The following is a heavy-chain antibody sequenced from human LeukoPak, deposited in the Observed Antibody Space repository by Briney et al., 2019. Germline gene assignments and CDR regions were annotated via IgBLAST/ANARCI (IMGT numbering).Heavy chain of an antibody. CDR2: INPDSGAT. J-gene: IGHJ5*02. V-gene: IGHV1-2*02. CDR3: ARAMMTSGWVNWLDP. D-gene: IGHD6-19*01. CDR1: GYTFTGYY. Sequence: GASVKVSCKASGYTFTGYYMHWVRQAPGQGLEWMGWINPDSGATNYAPKFQGRVTMSSDTSITTAYMDLSSLTSDDTAVYYCARAMMTSGWVNWLDPWGQGSLVTVSS.